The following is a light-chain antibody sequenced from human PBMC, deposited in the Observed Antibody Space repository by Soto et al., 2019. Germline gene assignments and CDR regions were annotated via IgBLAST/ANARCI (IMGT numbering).Light chain of an antibody. CDR2: DAS. V-gene: IGKV3-20*01. J-gene: IGKJ4*01. CDR1: QSVSSSY. Sequence: DIVLTQSPGTLSLSPGDSATLSCRASQSVSSSYLAWYQQKPGQAPRLLIYDASTRATGIPDRFSGSGSGTDFSLTISRLESEDFAVYFCQQYGSSLLTFGGGTKVDIK. CDR3: QQYGSSLLT.